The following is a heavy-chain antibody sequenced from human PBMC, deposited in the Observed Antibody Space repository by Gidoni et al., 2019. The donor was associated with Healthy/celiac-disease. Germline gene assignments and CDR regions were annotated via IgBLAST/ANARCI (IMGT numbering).Heavy chain of an antibody. CDR2: ISWNSGSI. CDR3: AKDNIGDSSSSALGYFQH. J-gene: IGHJ1*01. V-gene: IGHV3-9*01. CDR1: GFTFDDYA. D-gene: IGHD6-6*01. Sequence: EVQLVESGGGLVQPGRSLRLSCAASGFTFDDYAMHWVRQAPGKGLEWVSGISWNSGSIGYADSVKGRFTISRDNAKNSLYLQMNSLRAEDTALYYCAKDNIGDSSSSALGYFQHWGQGTLVTVSS.